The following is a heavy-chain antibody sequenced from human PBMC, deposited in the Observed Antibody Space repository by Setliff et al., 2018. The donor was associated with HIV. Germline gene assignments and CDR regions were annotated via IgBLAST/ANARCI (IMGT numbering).Heavy chain of an antibody. CDR3: ARVYYGSGGSCYFLVY. V-gene: IGHV1-8*02. D-gene: IGHD2-15*01. Sequence: ASVKVSCKASGYTFTSYDINWVRQDTGQGLEWMGWMNPNSVNTGYAQKFQGRVTMTRNTSISTAYMELSSLRSEYTAVYYCARVYYGSGGSCYFLVYWGQGTLVTVSS. J-gene: IGHJ4*02. CDR1: GYTFTSYD. CDR2: MNPNSVNT.